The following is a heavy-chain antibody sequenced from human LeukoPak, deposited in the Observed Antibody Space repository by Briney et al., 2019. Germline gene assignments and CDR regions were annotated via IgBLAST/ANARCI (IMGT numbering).Heavy chain of an antibody. Sequence: GGSLRLSCAASGFFFRSYWMHWFRQAPGKELVWVSRINKDGSLTAYADSVKGRFTISRDNAKNSLYPQMNSLRAEDMAVYYCARESILWFGELPTDAFDIWGQGTMVTVSS. CDR3: ARESILWFGELPTDAFDI. CDR2: INKDGSLT. V-gene: IGHV3-74*01. J-gene: IGHJ3*02. D-gene: IGHD3-10*01. CDR1: GFFFRSYW.